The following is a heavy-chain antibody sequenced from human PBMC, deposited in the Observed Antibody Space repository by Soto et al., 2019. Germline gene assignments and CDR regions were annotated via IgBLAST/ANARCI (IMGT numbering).Heavy chain of an antibody. V-gene: IGHV1-3*01. J-gene: IGHJ4*02. Sequence: QVQLVQSGAEVKKPGASVDVSCKASGDTFTDYAMHWVRQAPGQRIEWMGWINAGNGKTKYSQNSQGRVTVTRDTSASTTYMQLRSLTSEDTAVYYCARGRWTQATADYYLDYWGQGTLVTVSS. D-gene: IGHD1-1*01. CDR2: INAGNGKT. CDR3: ARGRWTQATADYYLDY. CDR1: GDTFTDYA.